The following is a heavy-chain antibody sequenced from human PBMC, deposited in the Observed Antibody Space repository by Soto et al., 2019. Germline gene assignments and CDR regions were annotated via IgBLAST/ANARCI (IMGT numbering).Heavy chain of an antibody. D-gene: IGHD5-18*01. J-gene: IGHJ4*02. CDR2: IYHSGST. CDR1: GGSISSGGYS. CDR3: ARSSHVDTAMVPTWDYFDY. Sequence: NPSETLSLTCAVSGGSISSGGYSWSWIRQPPGKGLEWIGYIYHSGSTYYNPSLKSRVTISVDRSKNQFSLKLSSVTAADTAVYYCARSSHVDTAMVPTWDYFDYWGQGTLVTVSS. V-gene: IGHV4-30-2*01.